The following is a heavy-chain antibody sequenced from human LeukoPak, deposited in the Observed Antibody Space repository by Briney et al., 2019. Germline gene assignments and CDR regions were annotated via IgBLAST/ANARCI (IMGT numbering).Heavy chain of an antibody. CDR1: GYTFTSYG. J-gene: IGHJ6*02. CDR2: ISAYNGNT. V-gene: IGHV1-18*01. Sequence: ASVKVSCKASGYTFTSYGISWVRQAPGQGLEWMGWISAYNGNTNYAQKLQGRVTMTTDTSTSTAYMELRSLRSDDTAVYYCARDVTIFGVVIEGYYYYGMDVRGQGTTVTVSS. D-gene: IGHD3-3*01. CDR3: ARDVTIFGVVIEGYYYYGMDV.